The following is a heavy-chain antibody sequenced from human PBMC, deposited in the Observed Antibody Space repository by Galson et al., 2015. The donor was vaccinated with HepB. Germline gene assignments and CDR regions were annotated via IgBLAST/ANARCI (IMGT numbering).Heavy chain of an antibody. D-gene: IGHD1-26*01. CDR2: IDAGNGKT. CDR1: GYTFTRNA. CDR3: ARDGSGTYYEPAEYFQY. Sequence: SVKVSCKASGYTFTRNAIHWVRQAPGQRLEWMGWIDAGNGKTKYSQRFQGRVTIAIDTSASTAYMELGSLTSEDTAVYYCARDGSGTYYEPAEYFQYWGQGTLVTVSS. V-gene: IGHV1-3*01. J-gene: IGHJ1*01.